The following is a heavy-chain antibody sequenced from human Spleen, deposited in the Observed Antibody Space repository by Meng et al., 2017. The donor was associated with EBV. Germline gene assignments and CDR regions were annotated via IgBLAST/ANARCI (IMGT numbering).Heavy chain of an antibody. V-gene: IGHV1-69*06. CDR1: AALTGYA. J-gene: IGHJ4*02. CDR3: AREPYDKSGHPFDS. D-gene: IGHD3-22*01. CDR2: IIPSFGPA. Sequence: LHSGCEVKSPRSSLKAPGKHPAALTGYAFSWVRHAPGQGLEWIGAIIPSFGPAEYAQKFQGRLTIPVDKPTSTAYMELKGLTSEDTAVYFCAREPYDKSGHPFDSWGQGTLVTVSS.